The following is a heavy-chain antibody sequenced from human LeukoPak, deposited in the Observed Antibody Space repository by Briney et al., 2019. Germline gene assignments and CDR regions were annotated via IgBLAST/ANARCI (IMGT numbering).Heavy chain of an antibody. D-gene: IGHD4-17*01. Sequence: AASVKVSCKASGYTFTGYYMHWVRQAPGQGLEWMGWINPNSGGTNYAQTFQGRVTMTRDTSISTAYMELSRLRSDDTAVYYCASDPRFNYGAGWFDPWGQGTLVTVSS. CDR2: INPNSGGT. J-gene: IGHJ5*02. CDR3: ASDPRFNYGAGWFDP. V-gene: IGHV1-2*02. CDR1: GYTFTGYY.